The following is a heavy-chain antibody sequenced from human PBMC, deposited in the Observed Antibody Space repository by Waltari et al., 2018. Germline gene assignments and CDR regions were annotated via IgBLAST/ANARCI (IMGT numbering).Heavy chain of an antibody. Sequence: EVQLVESGGGLVKPGGSLRLSCAASGFTFSSYSMNWVRQAPGKGLEWVSSISSSSSYRYYADSVKGRFTISRDNAKNSLYLQMNSLRAEDTAVYYCASNIAVAGMDYWGQGTLVTVSS. CDR1: GFTFSSYS. V-gene: IGHV3-21*01. CDR2: ISSSSSYR. CDR3: ASNIAVAGMDY. J-gene: IGHJ4*02. D-gene: IGHD6-19*01.